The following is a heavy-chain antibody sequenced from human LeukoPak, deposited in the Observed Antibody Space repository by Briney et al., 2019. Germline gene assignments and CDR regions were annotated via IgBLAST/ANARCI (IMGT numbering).Heavy chain of an antibody. CDR3: AKDSMIVVVIIDAFDI. CDR1: GFTFSSYA. D-gene: IGHD3-22*01. V-gene: IGHV3-23*01. Sequence: GGSLRLSCAASGFTFSSYAMSWVRQAPGKGLEWVSAISGSGGSTYYADSVKGRFTISRDNSKNTLYLQMKSLRAEDTAVYYCAKDSMIVVVIIDAFDIWGQGTMVTVSS. CDR2: ISGSGGST. J-gene: IGHJ3*02.